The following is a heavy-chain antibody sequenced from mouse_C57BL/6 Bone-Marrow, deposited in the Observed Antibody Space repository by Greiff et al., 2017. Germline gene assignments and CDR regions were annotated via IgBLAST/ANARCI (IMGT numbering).Heavy chain of an antibody. CDR2: IHPNSGST. J-gene: IGHJ1*03. D-gene: IGHD1-1*01. CDR1: GYTFTSYW. Sequence: VQLQQPGAELVKPGASVKLSCKASGYTFTSYWMHWVKQRPGQGLEWIGMIHPNSGSTNYNEKFKSKATLTVDQSSSTAYMQLSSLTSEDSAVYYCARLYGSRGYFDVWGTGTTVTVSS. V-gene: IGHV1-64*01. CDR3: ARLYGSRGYFDV.